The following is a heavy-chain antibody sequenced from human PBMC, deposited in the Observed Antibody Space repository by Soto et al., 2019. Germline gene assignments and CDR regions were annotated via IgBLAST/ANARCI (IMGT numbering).Heavy chain of an antibody. Sequence: QVQLQESGPGLVKPSETLSLTCTVSGGSVTSGTYYWSWIRQPPGKGLEYIGYIYYSGTTNYNPALNIRVSISIDTPKNQFSLKLSSATAADTALYYCATANAGAFNIWGQGTMVTVSS. V-gene: IGHV4-61*01. CDR2: IYYSGTT. CDR3: ATANAGAFNI. J-gene: IGHJ3*02. CDR1: GGSVTSGTYY.